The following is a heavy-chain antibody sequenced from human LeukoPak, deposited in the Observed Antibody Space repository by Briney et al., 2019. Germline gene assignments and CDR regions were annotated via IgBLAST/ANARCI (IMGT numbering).Heavy chain of an antibody. CDR3: ARARQSRGDY. CDR2: INHSGST. D-gene: IGHD3-10*01. J-gene: IGHJ4*02. CDR1: GGSFSGYY. V-gene: IGHV4-34*01. Sequence: SETLSLTCAVYGGSFSGYYWSWIRQPPGKGLEWIGEINHSGSTNYNPSLKSRVTISVDTSKNQFSLKLSSVTAADTAVYYCARARQSRGDYWGQGTLVTVSS.